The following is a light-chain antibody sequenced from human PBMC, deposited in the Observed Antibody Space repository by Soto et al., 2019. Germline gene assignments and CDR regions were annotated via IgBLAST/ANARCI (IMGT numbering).Light chain of an antibody. Sequence: DIQMTQPPSTLSVAVGDRVTITCRASQSGSSWVAWYQQKPGKAPKLLIYKASSLETGVPSRFRGSGSGTEFTLTISRLQPDDLATYYCQQSGTFGQGTKVEIK. CDR2: KAS. CDR1: QSGSSW. J-gene: IGKJ1*01. V-gene: IGKV1-5*03. CDR3: QQSGT.